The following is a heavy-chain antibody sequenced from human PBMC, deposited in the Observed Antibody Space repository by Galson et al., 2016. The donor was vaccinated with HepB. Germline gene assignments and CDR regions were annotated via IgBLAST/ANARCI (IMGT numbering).Heavy chain of an antibody. V-gene: IGHV3-7*01. CDR2: IKQYGSEM. CDR1: GFTFSGFW. CDR3: ARVYCSSTSCQPGAY. D-gene: IGHD2-2*01. J-gene: IGHJ4*02. Sequence: SLRLSCAASGFTFSGFWMSWVRQAPGKGLEWVANIKQYGSEMYYVDSVKGRFTISRDNAKNSLYLQMNSLRAEDTAVYYCARVYCSSTSCQPGAYWGQGTLVTVSS.